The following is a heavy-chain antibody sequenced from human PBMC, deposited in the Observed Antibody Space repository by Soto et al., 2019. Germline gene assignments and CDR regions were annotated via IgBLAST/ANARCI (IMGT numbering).Heavy chain of an antibody. Sequence: GGSLRLSCAASGFTVSRSYMTWVRQAPGKGLEWVSIIYSGGSTYYADSVKGRFTISRDNSKNTMSLQRNSLRAEDTAVYYCARWGCSGSNCNLNHRSYDLWGHGTLVTDPS. J-gene: IGHJ5*02. CDR1: GFTVSRSY. CDR2: IYSGGST. D-gene: IGHD2-15*01. CDR3: ARWGCSGSNCNLNHRSYDL. V-gene: IGHV3-66*01.